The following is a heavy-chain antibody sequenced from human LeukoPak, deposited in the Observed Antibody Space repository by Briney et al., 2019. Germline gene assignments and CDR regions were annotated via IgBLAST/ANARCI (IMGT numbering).Heavy chain of an antibody. CDR2: ISSSSSYI. D-gene: IGHD6-13*01. Sequence: PGRSLRLSCAASGFTFSSYGMNWVRQAPGKGLEWVSSISSSSSYIYYADSVKGRFTISRDNAKNSLYLQMNSLRAEDTAVYYCARAQYSSSWFDYWGQGTLVTVSS. V-gene: IGHV3-21*01. J-gene: IGHJ4*02. CDR1: GFTFSSYG. CDR3: ARAQYSSSWFDY.